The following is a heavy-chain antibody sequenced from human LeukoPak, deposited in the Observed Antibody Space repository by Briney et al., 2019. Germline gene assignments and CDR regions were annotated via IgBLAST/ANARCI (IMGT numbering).Heavy chain of an antibody. CDR3: ARVVRTTVWSFDI. CDR1: GDSISSGGYY. V-gene: IGHV4-31*03. Sequence: SETLSLTCTVSGDSISSGGYYWSWIRQHPGKGLEWIGYIYYSGSTYYNPSLKSRVTISVDTSKNQFSLKLSSVTAADTAVYYCARVVRTTVWSFDIWGQGTMVTVSS. CDR2: IYYSGST. D-gene: IGHD4-17*01. J-gene: IGHJ3*02.